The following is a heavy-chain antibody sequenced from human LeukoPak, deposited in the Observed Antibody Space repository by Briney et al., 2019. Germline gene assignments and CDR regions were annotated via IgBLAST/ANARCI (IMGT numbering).Heavy chain of an antibody. J-gene: IGHJ4*02. CDR3: ARDPDRGYGVRYYFDY. CDR2: IGAGDKYT. V-gene: IGHV3-23*01. Sequence: GGSLRLSCAASGFTLRNYAMSWVRQAPGKGLEWVSSIGAGDKYTYHIDSVKGRFTITRDNSKNTLYLQMNSLRAEDTAVYYCARDPDRGYGVRYYFDYWGQGTLVTVSS. CDR1: GFTLRNYA. D-gene: IGHD5-12*01.